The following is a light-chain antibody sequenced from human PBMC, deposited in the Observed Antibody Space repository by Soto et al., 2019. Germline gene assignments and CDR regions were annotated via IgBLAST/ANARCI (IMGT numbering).Light chain of an antibody. CDR3: LQYNDFPFT. CDR1: QDIRNY. Sequence: DIQMTQSPPSLSASVGDRVTITCRANQDIRNYLGWYQQNPGKAPKRLIYAASSLQSGVPSRFSGSGSGTEFTLPISRLQPEDFATYFCLQYNDFPFTFCQGTKLEF. J-gene: IGKJ2*01. CDR2: AAS. V-gene: IGKV1-17*01.